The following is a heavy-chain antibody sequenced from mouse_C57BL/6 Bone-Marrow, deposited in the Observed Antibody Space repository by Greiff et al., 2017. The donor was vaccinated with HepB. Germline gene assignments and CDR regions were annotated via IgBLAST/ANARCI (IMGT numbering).Heavy chain of an antibody. D-gene: IGHD1-1*01. V-gene: IGHV1-72*01. J-gene: IGHJ4*01. Sequence: QVQLQQPGAELVKPGASVKLSCKASGYTFTSYWMHWVKQRPGRGLEWIGRIDPNSGGTKYNEKFKSKTTLTVDKPSSTAYMQLSSLTSEDSAVYYCAREIVVYYGSSPLAMDYWGQGTSVTVSS. CDR3: AREIVVYYGSSPLAMDY. CDR2: IDPNSGGT. CDR1: GYTFTSYW.